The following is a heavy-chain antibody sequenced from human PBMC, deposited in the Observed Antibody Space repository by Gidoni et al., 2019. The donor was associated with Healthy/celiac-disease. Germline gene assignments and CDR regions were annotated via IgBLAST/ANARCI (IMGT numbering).Heavy chain of an antibody. CDR2: IKQDGSEK. CDR1: GFTFSSYW. Sequence: EVQLVESGGGLVQPGGSLRLSCAASGFTFSSYWMSWVRQAPGKGLEWVANIKQDGSEKYYVDSVKGRFTISRDNAKNSLYLQMNSLRAEDTAVYYCARADEWELPNDAFDIWGQGTMVTVSS. J-gene: IGHJ3*02. D-gene: IGHD1-26*01. V-gene: IGHV3-7*03. CDR3: ARADEWELPNDAFDI.